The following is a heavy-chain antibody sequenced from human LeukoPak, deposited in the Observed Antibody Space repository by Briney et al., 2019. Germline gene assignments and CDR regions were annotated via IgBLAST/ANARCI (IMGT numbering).Heavy chain of an antibody. Sequence: ASVTVSCKASGYTFSNYGLNWVRQAPGQGLEWMGWISAYNGNTNYAQKLQGRVTMTTDTSTSTAYMELRSLRSDDTAVYYCARSAHYYDSSGYDKGWGQGTLVTVSS. CDR1: GYTFSNYG. CDR3: ARSAHYYDSSGYDKG. D-gene: IGHD3-22*01. J-gene: IGHJ4*02. V-gene: IGHV1-18*01. CDR2: ISAYNGNT.